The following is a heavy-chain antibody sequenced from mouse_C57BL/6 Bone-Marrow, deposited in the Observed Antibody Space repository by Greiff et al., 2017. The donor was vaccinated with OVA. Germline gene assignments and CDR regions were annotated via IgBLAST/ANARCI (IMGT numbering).Heavy chain of an antibody. J-gene: IGHJ2*01. CDR3: ARFDPSFDY. V-gene: IGHV1-52*01. CDR2: IDPSDSET. CDR1: GYTFTSYW. Sequence: QVQLKQPGAELVRPGSSVKLSCKASGYTFTSYWMHWVKQRPIQGLEWIGNIDPSDSETHYNQKFKDKATWTVDKSSSTAYMQLSSLTSEDSAVYYCARFDPSFDYWGQGTTLTVSS.